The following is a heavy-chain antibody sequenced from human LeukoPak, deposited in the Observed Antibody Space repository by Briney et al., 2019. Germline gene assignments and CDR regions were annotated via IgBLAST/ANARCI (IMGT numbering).Heavy chain of an antibody. D-gene: IGHD2-2*01. J-gene: IGHJ3*02. CDR2: ISYEGSIK. CDR1: GVTFSSYA. CDR3: ARDFGSRSGLICSSTSCYWDAFDI. Sequence: GGSLRLSCAASGVTFSSYAMHWVRQAPGKGLERGAVISYEGSIKYDANSVTGGFTMYKDNSKNRLYLHMKSLRAEDPAVYYCARDFGSRSGLICSSTSCYWDAFDIWGQGTMVTVSS. V-gene: IGHV3-30*01.